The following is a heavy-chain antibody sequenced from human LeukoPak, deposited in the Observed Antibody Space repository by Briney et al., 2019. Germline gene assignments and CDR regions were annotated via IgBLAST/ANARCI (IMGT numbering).Heavy chain of an antibody. V-gene: IGHV4-59*08. CDR3: ARDYHDTSGDNYVGGYYYMDV. J-gene: IGHJ6*03. CDR1: GGSISPYS. D-gene: IGHD3-22*01. Sequence: SETLSLTCTVSGGSISPYSWSWIRQPPGKGLEWIGYIFYSGSTNYNPSLKSRVTISVATSKNEFYLELSSVTAADTAVYYCARDYHDTSGDNYVGGYYYMDVWGKGTTVTVSS. CDR2: IFYSGST.